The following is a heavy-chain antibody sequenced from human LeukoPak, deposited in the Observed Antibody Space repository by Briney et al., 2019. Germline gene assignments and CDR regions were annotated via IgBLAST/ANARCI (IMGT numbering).Heavy chain of an antibody. CDR3: GRLFYDFWSGHYYYYMDV. V-gene: IGHV4-39*01. CDR1: GGSIRSTSYY. D-gene: IGHD3-3*01. Sequence: PSETLSLTCTVSGGSIRSTSYYWGWIRQPPGKGLAWIGSIYYSGSTYYNPSLKSRVTISVDTSKNQFSLKLSSVTAADTAVYYCGRLFYDFWSGHYYYYMDVWGKGTTVTVSS. J-gene: IGHJ6*03. CDR2: IYYSGST.